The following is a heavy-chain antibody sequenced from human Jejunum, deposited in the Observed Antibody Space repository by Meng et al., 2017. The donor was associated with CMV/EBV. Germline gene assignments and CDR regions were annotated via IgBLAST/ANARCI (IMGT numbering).Heavy chain of an antibody. CDR2: VSQDGRNK. CDR3: ARERQLELDAFDV. V-gene: IGHV3-30*04. CDR1: GFTVSRDT. Sequence: SGFTVSRDTMHWIRQAPGKGLEWVALVSQDGRNKYYADSVKGRFTVSRDNSKNTLDLQMNSLRPGDTAMYYCARERQLELDAFDVWGQGTMVTVSS. D-gene: IGHD1-1*01. J-gene: IGHJ3*01.